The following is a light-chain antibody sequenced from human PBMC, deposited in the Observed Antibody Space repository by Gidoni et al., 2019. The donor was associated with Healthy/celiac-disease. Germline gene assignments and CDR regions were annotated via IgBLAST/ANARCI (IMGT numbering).Light chain of an antibody. J-gene: IGKJ2*01. CDR3: QQYGSSPNT. V-gene: IGKV3-20*01. Sequence: DIVLTQSPGTLSLSPGERATLSCRASQSVSSSYLAWYQQKPGQAPRLLIDGASSRATGIPDRFSGSGSGTDFTLTISRLEPEDFAVYYCQQYGSSPNTFGQGTKLEIK. CDR1: QSVSSSY. CDR2: GAS.